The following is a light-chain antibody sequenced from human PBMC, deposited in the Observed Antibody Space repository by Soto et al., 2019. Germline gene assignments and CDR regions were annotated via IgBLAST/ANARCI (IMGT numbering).Light chain of an antibody. CDR1: QSVSSNY. CDR3: QQYGSSPWT. Sequence: EIVLTQSPATLSLSPGERSALSCGASQSVSSNYLAWYQQKPGLAPRXXIYDASRRATGIPDRFSGSGSGTDLIISISRLEPEDFEVYDCQQYGSSPWTFGQGTKVDIK. V-gene: IGKV3D-20*01. CDR2: DAS. J-gene: IGKJ1*01.